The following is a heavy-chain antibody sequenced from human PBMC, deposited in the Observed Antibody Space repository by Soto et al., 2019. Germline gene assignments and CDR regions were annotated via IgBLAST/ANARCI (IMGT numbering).Heavy chain of an antibody. Sequence: QVQLVESGGGGVNLGSSLRLPCAAPGFTFSGYGMHWVRKAPGRGLEWVAVISYDGSNKYYADSVKGRLTISRDNSKNTLYLHMSSLRPEDTAVYYCAKDRAERSSSWPHYWGQGTLVTVSS. D-gene: IGHD6-13*01. V-gene: IGHV3-30*18. CDR2: ISYDGSNK. J-gene: IGHJ4*02. CDR3: AKDRAERSSSWPHY. CDR1: GFTFSGYG.